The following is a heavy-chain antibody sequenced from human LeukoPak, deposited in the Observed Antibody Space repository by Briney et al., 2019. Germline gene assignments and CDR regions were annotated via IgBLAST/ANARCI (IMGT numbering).Heavy chain of an antibody. D-gene: IGHD5-18*01. J-gene: IGHJ4*02. CDR1: GFTFSSYG. CDR3: ARAVDTAMGFVDY. Sequence: PGRPLRLSCAASGFTFSSYGMHWVRPPPPKELDWVAVIWYDGSNKYYAASVKGRFTISRNNSKNTLHLQMNSLSAEDTAVYYCARAVDTAMGFVDYWGQGTLVTVSS. V-gene: IGHV3-33*01. CDR2: IWYDGSNK.